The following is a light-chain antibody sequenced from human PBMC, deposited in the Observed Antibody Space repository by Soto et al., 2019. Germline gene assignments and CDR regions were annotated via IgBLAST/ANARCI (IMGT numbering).Light chain of an antibody. V-gene: IGLV2-14*01. CDR3: SLYTSSNTRV. J-gene: IGLJ3*02. Sequence: QSALTQPASVSGSPGQSITISCTGTSSDVGGYTYVSWYQQHPGKAPKLMIYQVSNRPSGVSNRFSGSKSGNTASLTISGLQTEDEADYYCSLYTSSNTRVFGGGTKVTVL. CDR1: SSDVGGYTY. CDR2: QVS.